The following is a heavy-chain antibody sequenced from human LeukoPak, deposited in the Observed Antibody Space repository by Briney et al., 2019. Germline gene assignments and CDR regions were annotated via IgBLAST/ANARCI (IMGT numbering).Heavy chain of an antibody. V-gene: IGHV4-39*07. D-gene: IGHD3-10*01. CDR3: ARLRYYYGSGRNKFDY. CDR2: INHSGST. J-gene: IGHJ4*02. CDR1: GGSISSGSYY. Sequence: KASETLSLTCTVSGGSISSGSYYWSWIRQPPGKGLEWIGEINHSGSTNYNPSLKSRVTISVDTSKNQFSLKLSSVTAADTAVYYCARLRYYYGSGRNKFDYWGQGTLVTVSS.